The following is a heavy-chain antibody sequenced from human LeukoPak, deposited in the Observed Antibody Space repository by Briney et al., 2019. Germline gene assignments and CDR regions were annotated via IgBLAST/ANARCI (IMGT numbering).Heavy chain of an antibody. CDR2: ISSSSSTI. J-gene: IGHJ3*02. CDR3: ARVGYAFDI. CDR1: GFTFSSYS. V-gene: IGHV3-48*02. Sequence: PGGSLRLSCVASGFTFSSYSMNWVRQAPGKGLEWVSYISSSSSTIYYADSVKGRFTISRDNAKNSLYLQMNSLGDEDTAVYYCARVGYAFDIWGQGTMVTVSS.